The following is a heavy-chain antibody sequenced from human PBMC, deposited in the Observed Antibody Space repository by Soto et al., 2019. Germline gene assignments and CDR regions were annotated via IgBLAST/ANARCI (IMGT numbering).Heavy chain of an antibody. CDR1: GFAFNNYA. J-gene: IGHJ4*02. D-gene: IGHD3-10*01. CDR3: AKCYGSGSYYPFDH. V-gene: IGHV3-23*01. CDR2: ISGGGGGR. Sequence: EVQLLESGGGLVQPGGSLRLSCVASGFAFNNYAMSWVRQAPGKGLEWVSTISGGGGGRDYAESVKGRLTTSRDNTKSILFLQMNSLRAEDTAVYYCAKCYGSGSYYPFDHWGQGTLVTVSS.